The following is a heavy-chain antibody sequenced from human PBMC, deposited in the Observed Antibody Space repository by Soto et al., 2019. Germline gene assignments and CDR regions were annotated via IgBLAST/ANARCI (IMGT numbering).Heavy chain of an antibody. CDR1: GGSISSSY. Sequence: SETLSLTCTVSGGSISSSYWSWIRQPPGKGLEWIGFIYYSGSTNYNPSLKSRVTISVDTSKNQFSLKLSSVTAADTAVYYCARVVRFLELFNENYFDYWSQGTLVTVSS. D-gene: IGHD3-3*01. V-gene: IGHV4-59*01. CDR2: IYYSGST. J-gene: IGHJ4*02. CDR3: ARVVRFLELFNENYFDY.